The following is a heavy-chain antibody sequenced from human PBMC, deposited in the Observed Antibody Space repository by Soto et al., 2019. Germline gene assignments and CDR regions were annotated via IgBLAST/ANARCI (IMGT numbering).Heavy chain of an antibody. Sequence: STCKWLGWRRLPPGKGLEWIGEIYHSGSTNYNPSLKSRVTISVDKSKNQFSLKLSSVTAADTAVYYCARGNVLFLERPKAGYYYYGMDVWGQGTTVT. D-gene: IGHD3-3*01. CDR1: STCKW. CDR2: IYHSGST. J-gene: IGHJ6*02. CDR3: ARGNVLFLERPKAGYYYYGMDV. V-gene: IGHV4-4*02.